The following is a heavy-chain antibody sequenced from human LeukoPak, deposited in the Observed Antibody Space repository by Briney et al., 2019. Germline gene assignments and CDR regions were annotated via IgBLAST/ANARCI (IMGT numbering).Heavy chain of an antibody. Sequence: KPGGSLRLSCAASGFIFSDYYMTWIRQAPGKGLDWISYISTDSSFTSYADSVRGRFTVSRDYAKNSLYLQMNSLRAEDTAVYYCARLHSTAAAGTYDYWGQGTLVTVSS. CDR2: ISTDSSFT. D-gene: IGHD6-13*01. J-gene: IGHJ4*02. CDR3: ARLHSTAAAGTYDY. CDR1: GFIFSDYY. V-gene: IGHV3-11*06.